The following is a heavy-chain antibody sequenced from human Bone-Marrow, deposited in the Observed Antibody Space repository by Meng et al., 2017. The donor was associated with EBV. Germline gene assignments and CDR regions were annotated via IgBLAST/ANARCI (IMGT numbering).Heavy chain of an antibody. D-gene: IGHD3-10*01. Sequence: EVQLVESGGGLVKLGGSLRLSCAASGFIFSNYNINWVRQAPGKGLEWVSFISSSSSYIYYADSVKGRFTISRDNTKNSLFLQMNSLRAEDTAVYYCAREVWRGVGIDYWGQGTMVTVSS. CDR2: ISSSSSYI. CDR3: AREVWRGVGIDY. J-gene: IGHJ4*02. CDR1: GFIFSNYN. V-gene: IGHV3-21*01.